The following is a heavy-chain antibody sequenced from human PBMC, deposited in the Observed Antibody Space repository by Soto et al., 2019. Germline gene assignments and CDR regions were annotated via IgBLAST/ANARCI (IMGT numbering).Heavy chain of an antibody. CDR2: IIPIFGTA. D-gene: IGHD3-10*01. CDR1: GGTFSSYA. Sequence: QVQLVQSGAEVKKPGSSVKVSCKASGGTFSSYAISWVRQAPGQGREWMGGIIPIFGTANYAQKFQGRVTITADESTSTAYMELSSLRSEDTAVYYCARAMYYYGSGSYPLFDYWGQGTLVTVSS. J-gene: IGHJ4*02. V-gene: IGHV1-69*01. CDR3: ARAMYYYGSGSYPLFDY.